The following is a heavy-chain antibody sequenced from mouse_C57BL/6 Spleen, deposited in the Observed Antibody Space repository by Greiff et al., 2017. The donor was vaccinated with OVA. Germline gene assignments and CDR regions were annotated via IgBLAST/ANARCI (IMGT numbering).Heavy chain of an antibody. Sequence: EVKLMESGPELVKPGASVKMSCKASGYTFTDYNMHWVKQSHGKSLEWIGYINPNNGGTSYNQKFKGKATLTVNKSSSTAYMELRSLTSEDSAVYDCARGYGSSLSYWYFDVWGTGTTVTVSS. CDR2: INPNNGGT. D-gene: IGHD1-1*01. CDR3: ARGYGSSLSYWYFDV. CDR1: GYTFTDYN. J-gene: IGHJ1*03. V-gene: IGHV1-22*01.